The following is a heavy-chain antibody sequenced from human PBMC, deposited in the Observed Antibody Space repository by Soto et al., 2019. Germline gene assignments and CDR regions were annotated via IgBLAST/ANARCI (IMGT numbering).Heavy chain of an antibody. CDR2: ILYDGDDE. J-gene: IGHJ4*02. V-gene: IGHV3-30*04. CDR1: GFTFSDFA. D-gene: IGHD2-8*02. CDR3: AKARLESYWLSVSGN. Sequence: GGSRRLSGPASGFTFSDFAMFWVRQAPGKGREWVAVILYDGDDEYYADTMKGRFTISRDNSKNILYLQINSLRPEHTAVYSSAKARLESYWLSVSGNWGQGTLVTVSS.